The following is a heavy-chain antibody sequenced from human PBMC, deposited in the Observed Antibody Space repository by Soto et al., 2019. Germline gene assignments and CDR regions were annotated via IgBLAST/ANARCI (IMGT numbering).Heavy chain of an antibody. D-gene: IGHD3-10*01. J-gene: IGHJ5*02. CDR1: GFTFSSYW. V-gene: IGHV3-7*01. Sequence: EVQLVESGGGLVQPGGSLRLSCEASGFTFSSYWMSWVRQAPGKVLEWVANIKQDGSEKYYVDSVKGRFTISRDNAKNSLYLQMNSLRAEDTAVYYCARDTGRLSWGQGTLVTVSS. CDR2: IKQDGSEK. CDR3: ARDTGRLS.